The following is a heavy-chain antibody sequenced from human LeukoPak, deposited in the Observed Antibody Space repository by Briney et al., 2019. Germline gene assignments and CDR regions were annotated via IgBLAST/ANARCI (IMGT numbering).Heavy chain of an antibody. CDR1: GYTFTSYD. Sequence: ASVKVSCKASGYTFTSYDINWVRQATGQGLEWMGWISAYNGNTNYAQKLQGRVTMTTDTSTSTAYMELRSLRSDDTAVYYCARDWGGYYGSGSYPQFDPWGQGTLVTVSS. J-gene: IGHJ5*02. V-gene: IGHV1-18*01. CDR2: ISAYNGNT. D-gene: IGHD3-10*01. CDR3: ARDWGGYYGSGSYPQFDP.